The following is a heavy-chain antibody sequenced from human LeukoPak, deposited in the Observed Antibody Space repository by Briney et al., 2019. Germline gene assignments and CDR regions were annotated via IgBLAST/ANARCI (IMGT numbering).Heavy chain of an antibody. D-gene: IGHD2-2*01. CDR3: ARVRCSSTSCYDYPGLRTHWYFDL. V-gene: IGHV3-7*01. CDR1: GFTFSSYW. CDR2: IKQDGSEK. Sequence: PGGSLRLSCAASGFTFSSYWMSWVRQAPGKGLEWVANIKQDGSEKYYVDSVKGRFTISRDNAKNSLYLQMNSLRAEDTAVYYCARVRCSSTSCYDYPGLRTHWYFDLWGRGTLVTVSS. J-gene: IGHJ2*01.